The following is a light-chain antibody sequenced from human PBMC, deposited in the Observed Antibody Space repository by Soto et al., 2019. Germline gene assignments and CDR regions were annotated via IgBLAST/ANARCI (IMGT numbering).Light chain of an antibody. CDR1: ESVHRN. CDR3: HHYSNWPPL. CDR2: YAS. Sequence: EVVMTQSPATLSVSPGERVTLSCRASESVHRNLAWYQQKPGQGPSLLIYYASTRATGVPDRFTGSGSGTEFTLTKSSLQSENFGVYNYHHYSNWPPLFAPGPKGEIK. V-gene: IGKV3-15*01. J-gene: IGKJ3*01.